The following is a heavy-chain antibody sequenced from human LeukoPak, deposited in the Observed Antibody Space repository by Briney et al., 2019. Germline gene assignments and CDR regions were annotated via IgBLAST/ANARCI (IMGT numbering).Heavy chain of an antibody. D-gene: IGHD6-13*01. CDR3: ARSGAAGTFDY. J-gene: IGHJ4*02. CDR1: GSTVSSNY. Sequence: GGSLRLSCAVFGSTVSSNYMNWVRQAPGKGLEWVSVIYSGGSTYYADSVKGRFTISRDSSKNTLYLQMNSLRAEDTAVYYCARSGAAGTFDYWGQGTLVTVSS. V-gene: IGHV3-66*01. CDR2: IYSGGST.